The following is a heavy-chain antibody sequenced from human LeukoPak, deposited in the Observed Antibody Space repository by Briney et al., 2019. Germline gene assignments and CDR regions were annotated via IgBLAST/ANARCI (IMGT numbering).Heavy chain of an antibody. D-gene: IGHD6-19*01. Sequence: SETLSLTCAVYGGSFSGYYWSWIRQPPGKGLEWIGEINHSGSTNYNASLKSRVTISVDTSKNQFSLKLSSVTAADTAVYYCARGAYSSGWYKIHGDYFDYWGQGTLVTVSS. J-gene: IGHJ4*02. CDR3: ARGAYSSGWYKIHGDYFDY. V-gene: IGHV4-34*01. CDR2: INHSGST. CDR1: GGSFSGYY.